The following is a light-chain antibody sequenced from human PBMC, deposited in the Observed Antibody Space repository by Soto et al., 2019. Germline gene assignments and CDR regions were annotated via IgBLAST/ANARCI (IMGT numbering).Light chain of an antibody. J-gene: IGLJ1*01. V-gene: IGLV2-8*01. CDR1: KSDIGVYDF. CDR3: KSYAGSNTYV. Sequence: QSALTQPPSASGSPGQSVTISCTGPKSDIGVYDFVSWYQHNPGKAPRLIIYEVVQRPSGVPARFSGSKSGNTASLTVSGLQASDEADYFCKSYAGSNTYVFGSGTKLTVL. CDR2: EVV.